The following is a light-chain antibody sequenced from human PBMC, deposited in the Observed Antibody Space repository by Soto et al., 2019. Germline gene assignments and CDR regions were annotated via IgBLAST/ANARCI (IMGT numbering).Light chain of an antibody. V-gene: IGKV3-11*01. CDR1: QSVVRY. CDR3: QQRYHWPPLT. J-gene: IGKJ4*01. CDR2: DAI. Sequence: EIVLTQSPVTLSLSPGDTATLSCRASQSVVRYVAWYQQKPGQAPRLLIYDAIIRASGIPARFSGSGSGTDFSLTISSLEPEDFAVYYCQQRYHWPPLTFGGGTKVEVK.